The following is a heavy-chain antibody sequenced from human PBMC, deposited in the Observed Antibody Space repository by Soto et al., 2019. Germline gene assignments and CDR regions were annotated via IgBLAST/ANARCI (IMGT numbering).Heavy chain of an antibody. Sequence: EVQLVESGGGLVQRGGSLRLSCAASGFTFSDHYMDWVRQAPGKGLEWVGRTRNKLSISTTEYAASVKGRFTISRDDSKNSLYLQMNSLKTEDTAVYYCARMSGSYDDAFDIWGQGTMVTVSS. J-gene: IGHJ3*02. CDR1: GFTFSDHY. CDR2: TRNKLSISTT. V-gene: IGHV3-72*01. D-gene: IGHD1-26*01. CDR3: ARMSGSYDDAFDI.